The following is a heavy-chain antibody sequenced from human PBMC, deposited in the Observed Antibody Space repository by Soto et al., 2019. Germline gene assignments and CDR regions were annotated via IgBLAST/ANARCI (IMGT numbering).Heavy chain of an antibody. V-gene: IGHV4-61*01. CDR3: ARHPNFWSGYYNAYYYYMDV. Sequence: SETLSLTCTVSGGSVSSGTYYWSWIRQPPGKGLEWIGYIYYSGSTYYNPSLKSRVTISVDTSKNQFSLKLSSVTAADTAVYYCARHPNFWSGYYNAYYYYMDVWGKGTTVTVSS. J-gene: IGHJ6*03. D-gene: IGHD3-3*01. CDR1: GGSVSSGTYY. CDR2: IYYSGST.